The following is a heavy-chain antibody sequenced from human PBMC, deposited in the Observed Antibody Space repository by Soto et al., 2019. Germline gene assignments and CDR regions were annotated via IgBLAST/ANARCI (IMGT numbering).Heavy chain of an antibody. Sequence: PGGSLRLSCAASGFTFSGYSMNWVRQAPGKGLEWVSYISSSSSTIYYADSVKGRFTISRDNAKNSLYLQMNSLRDEDTAVYYCARDLRVFGVVIMSYYYGMDVWGQGTTVTVSS. CDR2: ISSSSSTI. CDR3: ARDLRVFGVVIMSYYYGMDV. CDR1: GFTFSGYS. J-gene: IGHJ6*02. D-gene: IGHD3-3*01. V-gene: IGHV3-48*02.